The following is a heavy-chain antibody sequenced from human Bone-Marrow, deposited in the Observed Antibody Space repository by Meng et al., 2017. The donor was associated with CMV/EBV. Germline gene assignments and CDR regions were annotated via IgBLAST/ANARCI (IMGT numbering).Heavy chain of an antibody. V-gene: IGHV3-9*03. CDR2: ISWNSGSI. J-gene: IGHJ6*02. Sequence: SLKISCAASGFTFDDYAMHWVRQAPGKGLEWVSGISWNSGSIGYADSVKGRFTISRDNAKNSLYLQMNSLRAEDMALYYCAKDNGGSYYYGMDVCGQGTTVTVSS. CDR3: AKDNGGSYYYGMDV. D-gene: IGHD3-10*01. CDR1: GFTFDDYA.